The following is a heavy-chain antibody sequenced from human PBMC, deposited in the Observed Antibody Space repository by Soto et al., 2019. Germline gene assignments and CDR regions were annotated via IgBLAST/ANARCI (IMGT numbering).Heavy chain of an antibody. CDR2: IYYSGST. Sequence: QVQLQESGPGLVKPSETLSLTCTVSGGSISSYYWSWIRQPPGKGLEWIGYIYYSGSTNYNPSLKSRVTISVDTSKNQFSLKLSSVTAADTAVYYCARVIAAAGYAFDIWGQGTMVTVSS. V-gene: IGHV4-59*01. D-gene: IGHD6-13*01. J-gene: IGHJ3*02. CDR3: ARVIAAAGYAFDI. CDR1: GGSISSYY.